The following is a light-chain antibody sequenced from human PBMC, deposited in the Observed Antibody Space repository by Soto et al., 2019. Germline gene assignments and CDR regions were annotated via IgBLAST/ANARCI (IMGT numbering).Light chain of an antibody. CDR3: QQYSTYWT. CDR2: NAS. Sequence: DIQMTQSPSTLSASVGDRVTSTCRASQSISSWLAWYQQKPGKAPKLLIYNASSLQSGVPSRFSGSGSGTEFTLTISSLQPDDFATYYCQQYSTYWTFGQGTKVEIK. J-gene: IGKJ1*01. V-gene: IGKV1-5*01. CDR1: QSISSW.